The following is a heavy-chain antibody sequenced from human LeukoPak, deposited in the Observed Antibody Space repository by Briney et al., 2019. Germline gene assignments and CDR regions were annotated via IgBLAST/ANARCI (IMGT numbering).Heavy chain of an antibody. V-gene: IGHV3-21*01. D-gene: IGHD3-10*01. CDR1: GLTFSSYS. CDR3: ARVPHAMVRGVIITEFYFDY. Sequence: GGSLRLSCAASGLTFSSYSMNWVRQAPGKGLEWGSPISSSSNYIYYADSVKGRFTSSRDNAKNSLYLQMNSLRAEDTAVYYCARVPHAMVRGVIITEFYFDYWGQGTLVTVSS. J-gene: IGHJ4*02. CDR2: ISSSSNYI.